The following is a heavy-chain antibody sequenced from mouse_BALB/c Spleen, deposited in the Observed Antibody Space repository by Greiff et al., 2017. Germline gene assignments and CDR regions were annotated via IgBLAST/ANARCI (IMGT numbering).Heavy chain of an antibody. D-gene: IGHD2-2*01. CDR2: ISYSGST. CDR1: GYSITSDYA. Sequence: VQLKESGPGLVKPSQSLSLTCTVTGYSITSDYAWNWIRQFPGNKLEWMGYISYSGSTSYNPSLKSRISITRDTSKNQFFLQLNSVTTEDTATYYCARGLRRGFDYWGQGTTLTVSS. CDR3: ARGLRRGFDY. J-gene: IGHJ2*01. V-gene: IGHV3-2*02.